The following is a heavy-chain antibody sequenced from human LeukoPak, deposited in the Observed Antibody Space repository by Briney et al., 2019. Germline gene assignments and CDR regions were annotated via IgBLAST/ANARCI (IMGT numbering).Heavy chain of an antibody. Sequence: GGSLRLSCAASGFTFSSYWMSWVRQAPGKGLEWVANIKQDGSEKYYVDSVKGRFTISRYNAKNSLYLQLNSLRAEDTAVYYCAKQRYGGEDYWGQGTLVTVSS. V-gene: IGHV3-7*01. CDR2: IKQDGSEK. D-gene: IGHD3-16*01. J-gene: IGHJ4*02. CDR1: GFTFSSYW. CDR3: AKQRYGGEDY.